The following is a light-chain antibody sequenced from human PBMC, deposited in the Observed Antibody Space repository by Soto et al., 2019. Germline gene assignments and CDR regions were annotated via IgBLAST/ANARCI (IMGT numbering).Light chain of an antibody. CDR1: QSVTSRC. Sequence: EIVLTQSSVSHSFHPGAIATLSCSASQSVTSRCLAWYQQKPGQAPRLLVYGTSSRATGIPDRFSGSGSGTDFTLTISRLEPEDFAVYYCQKYCSSPLTFGGGTKVDIK. J-gene: IGKJ4*01. CDR3: QKYCSSPLT. V-gene: IGKV3-20*01. CDR2: GTS.